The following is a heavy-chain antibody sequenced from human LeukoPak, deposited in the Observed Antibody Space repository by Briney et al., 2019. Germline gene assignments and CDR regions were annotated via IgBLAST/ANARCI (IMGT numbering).Heavy chain of an antibody. CDR3: ARRMGWAPAAMGYHFDY. V-gene: IGHV4-39*01. Sequence: SETLSLTCTVSGGSISSITYYWGWIRQPPGKGLEWVGSIYYSGSTFYNPSLKSRVTISVDTSKNQFSLKLSSVTAADTAVYYCARRMGWAPAAMGYHFDYWGQGTLVTVSS. J-gene: IGHJ4*02. CDR1: GGSISSITYY. D-gene: IGHD2-2*01. CDR2: IYYSGST.